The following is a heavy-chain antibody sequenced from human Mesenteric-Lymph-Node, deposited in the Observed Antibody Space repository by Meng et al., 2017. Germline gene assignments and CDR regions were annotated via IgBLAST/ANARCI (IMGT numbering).Heavy chain of an antibody. D-gene: IGHD5-24*01. CDR3: ARVDVERYYYAMDV. J-gene: IGHJ6*02. Sequence: GEFLKISCAASGFTFSRYSMHWVRQAPGKGLEWVAVILYDGSNKNYADSVKGRFTISRDNSKNTLYLQMSSLRGEDTAVYYCARVDVERYYYAMDVWGQGTTVTVSS. CDR2: ILYDGSNK. CDR1: GFTFSRYS. V-gene: IGHV3-30*15.